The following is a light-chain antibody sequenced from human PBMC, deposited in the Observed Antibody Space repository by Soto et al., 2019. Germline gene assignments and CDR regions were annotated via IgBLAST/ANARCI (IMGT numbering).Light chain of an antibody. CDR2: KAS. J-gene: IGKJ1*01. Sequence: DIQMTQSPSTLSASVGERVTLTCRASQTIYSWLAWYQQKPGKAPNLLIYKASTLESGVPSRFSGSGSGTEFTLTISSLQPDDFAAYYCQQYHSSPPCTFGQGTKVEIK. V-gene: IGKV1-5*03. CDR1: QTIYSW. CDR3: QQYHSSPPCT.